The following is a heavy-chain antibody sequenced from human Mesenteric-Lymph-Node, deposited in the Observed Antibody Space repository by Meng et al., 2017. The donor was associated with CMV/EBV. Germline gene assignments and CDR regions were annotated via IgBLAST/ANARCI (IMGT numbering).Heavy chain of an antibody. CDR3: ARLLLWFGELLGPFDY. V-gene: IGHV5-51*01. D-gene: IGHD3-10*01. CDR2: IYPGDSDT. Sequence: GYSFTSYWIGWVRQMPGKGLEWMGIIYPGDSDTRYSPSFQGQVTISADKSISTAYLQWSSLKASDTAMYYCARLLLWFGELLGPFDYWGQGTLVTVSS. CDR1: GYSFTSYW. J-gene: IGHJ4*02.